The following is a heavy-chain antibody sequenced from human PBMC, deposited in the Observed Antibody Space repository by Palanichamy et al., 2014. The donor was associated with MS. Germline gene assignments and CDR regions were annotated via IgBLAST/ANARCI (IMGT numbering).Heavy chain of an antibody. D-gene: IGHD4-23*01. V-gene: IGHV3-33*01. Sequence: QVQLVESGGGVVQPGRSLRLSCAASGFTFSSYGMHWVRQAPGKGLEWVAVIWYDGSNKYYADSVKGRFTISRDNSKNTLYLQMNSLRAEDTAVCYCARDRRDYGGNYHFDYWGQGTLVTVSS. CDR1: GFTFSSYG. CDR2: IWYDGSNK. CDR3: ARDRRDYGGNYHFDY. J-gene: IGHJ4*02.